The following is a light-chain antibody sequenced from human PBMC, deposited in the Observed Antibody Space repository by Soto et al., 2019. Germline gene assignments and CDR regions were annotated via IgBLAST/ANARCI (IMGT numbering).Light chain of an antibody. CDR1: QGISMY. V-gene: IGKV1-9*01. Sequence: DIQFTQSPSFLSASVGDRVTITCRASQGISMYLDWYHQIPGKAPKILIYAASTFQSGVPSRFSGSRSWTEFSLTISSLQPDDFATYYCQQFNSYPLTFGGGTTVEIK. CDR3: QQFNSYPLT. J-gene: IGKJ4*01. CDR2: AAS.